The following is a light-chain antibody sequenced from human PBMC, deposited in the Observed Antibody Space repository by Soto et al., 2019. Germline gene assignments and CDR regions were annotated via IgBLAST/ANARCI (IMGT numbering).Light chain of an antibody. J-gene: IGKJ1*01. CDR1: HYINTR. CDR3: QQRQSWPRT. Sequence: EIVLTQSPATLSSFPCDRVTLSCRASHYINTRLAWYQHRPGQAPRLLIYQTSIRAAGIPARFSASGTGTDFTLTISDVQPEDFAVYYCQQRQSWPRTFGQGTKVDI. V-gene: IGKV3-11*01. CDR2: QTS.